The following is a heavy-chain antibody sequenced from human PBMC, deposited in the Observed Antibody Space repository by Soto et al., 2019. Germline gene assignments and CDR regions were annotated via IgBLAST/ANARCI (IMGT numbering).Heavy chain of an antibody. V-gene: IGHV3-7*01. D-gene: IGHD3-10*01. CDR2: IKQDGSEK. J-gene: IGHJ4*02. CDR3: ARDPIAYYYGSGSYSDY. CDR1: GFTFSSYA. Sequence: PGGSLRLSCAASGFTFSSYAMHWVRQAPGKGLEWVADIKQDGSEKYYVDSVKGRFTISRDNAKNSLYLQMNSLRAEDTSVYYYARDPIAYYYGSGSYSDYWGQGTLVTVSS.